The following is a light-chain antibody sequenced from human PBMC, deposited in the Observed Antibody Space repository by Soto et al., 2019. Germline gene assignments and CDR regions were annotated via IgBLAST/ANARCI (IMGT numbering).Light chain of an antibody. Sequence: QSALTQPPSVSGSPGQSVTISCTGTSSDVGSYNRVSWYQQPPGTAPKLMIYEVSNRPSGVPDRFSGSKSGNTASLTISGRQAEDEADYYCSSYTSSSTLVLGGGTKLTVL. J-gene: IGLJ2*01. CDR3: SSYTSSSTLV. V-gene: IGLV2-18*02. CDR1: SSDVGSYNR. CDR2: EVS.